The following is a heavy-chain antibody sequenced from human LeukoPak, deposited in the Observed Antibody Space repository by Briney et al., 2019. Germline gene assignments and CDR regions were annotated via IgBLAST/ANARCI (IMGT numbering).Heavy chain of an antibody. CDR2: VSGSGDST. CDR3: AKRGMDGEDYFDY. V-gene: IGHV3-23*01. CDR1: GFTFSSYA. Sequence: GGSLRLSCAASGFTFSSYAMSWVRQAPGKGLEWVSAVSGSGDSTYYADSVKGRFTISRDNSKNTLFLQMNSLRAEDTAVYYCAKRGMDGEDYFDYWGQGTLVTVSS. D-gene: IGHD3-16*01. J-gene: IGHJ4*02.